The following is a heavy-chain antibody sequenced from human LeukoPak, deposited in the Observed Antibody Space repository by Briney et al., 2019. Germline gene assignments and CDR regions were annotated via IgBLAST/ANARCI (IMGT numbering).Heavy chain of an antibody. D-gene: IGHD2-21*01. Sequence: PGGSLRLSCTASGFTLSSSAMHWVRPAPGKGREWVAVTSYDGTTKYYADSVKGRFTISRDNSENTLYLQMNSLRTEDTAVYFCAREGSRLVIHAFDIWGQGTTVTVSS. J-gene: IGHJ3*02. CDR3: AREGSRLVIHAFDI. V-gene: IGHV3-30*01. CDR1: GFTLSSSA. CDR2: TSYDGTTK.